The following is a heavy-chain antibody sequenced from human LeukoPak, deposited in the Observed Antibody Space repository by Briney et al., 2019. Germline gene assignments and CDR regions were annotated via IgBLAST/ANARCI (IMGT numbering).Heavy chain of an antibody. D-gene: IGHD1-7*01. CDR3: AKGQTGTTVPGYFDY. CDR1: GFTFDDYA. Sequence: PGRSLRLSCAASGFTFDDYAMHWVRQAPGKGLEWVSGISWNSGSIGYADSVKGRFTISRDNAKNSLYLQMNSLRAEDTALYYCAKGQTGTTVPGYFDYWGQGALVTVSS. V-gene: IGHV3-9*01. CDR2: ISWNSGSI. J-gene: IGHJ4*02.